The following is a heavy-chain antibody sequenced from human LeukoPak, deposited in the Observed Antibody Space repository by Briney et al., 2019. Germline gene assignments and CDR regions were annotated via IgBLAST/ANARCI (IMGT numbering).Heavy chain of an antibody. CDR1: GGSISSYY. CDR2: IYSSGST. J-gene: IGHJ4*02. Sequence: SETLSLTCTVSGGSISSYYGSWIRQPAGKGLEWIGRIYSSGSTNYNPSLKSRVTMSVDTSKNQFSLKLRSVTAADTAVYYCASSGLTSVAFDYWGQGTLVTVSS. V-gene: IGHV4-4*07. CDR3: ASSGLTSVAFDY. D-gene: IGHD6-19*01.